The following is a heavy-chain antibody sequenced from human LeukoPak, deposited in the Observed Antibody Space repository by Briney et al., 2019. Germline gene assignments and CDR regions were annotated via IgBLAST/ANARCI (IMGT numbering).Heavy chain of an antibody. V-gene: IGHV3-74*03. J-gene: IGHJ4*02. CDR3: ARDRCSGGSCYFDY. Sequence: GGSLRLSCAASGFTFSRYWMHWVRQAPGKGLMWVSRISPDGSTTLYADSVKGRFTISRDNGKNSLYLQMNSLRDEDTAVHYCARDRCSGGSCYFDYWGQGTLVTVSS. D-gene: IGHD2-15*01. CDR1: GFTFSRYW. CDR2: ISPDGSTT.